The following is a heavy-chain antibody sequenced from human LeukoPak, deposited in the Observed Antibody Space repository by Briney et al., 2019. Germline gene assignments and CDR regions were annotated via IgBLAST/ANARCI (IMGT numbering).Heavy chain of an antibody. J-gene: IGHJ4*02. CDR3: AREWELNLFDY. Sequence: GGSLRLSCAASAFSFSNYNMNWVRQAPGKGLEWVSSITSSGSYIYYADSVKGRFTISRDNAKISLYLQLNSLRAEDTAVYYCAREWELNLFDYWGQGTLVTVSS. V-gene: IGHV3-21*01. D-gene: IGHD1-26*01. CDR1: AFSFSNYN. CDR2: ITSSGSYI.